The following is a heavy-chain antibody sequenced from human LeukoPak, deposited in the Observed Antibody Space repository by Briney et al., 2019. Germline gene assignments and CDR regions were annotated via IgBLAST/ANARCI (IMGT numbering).Heavy chain of an antibody. CDR3: ARARLRYFDWLLYNWFDP. J-gene: IGHJ5*02. CDR1: GGSFSGYY. CDR2: INHSGST. Sequence: SETLSLTCAVYGGSFSGYYWSWIRQPPGKGLEWIGEINHSGSTNYNPSLKSRVTISVDTSKNQFSLKLSSVTAADTAVYYCARARLRYFDWLLYNWFDPWGQGTLVTVSS. D-gene: IGHD3-9*01. V-gene: IGHV4-34*01.